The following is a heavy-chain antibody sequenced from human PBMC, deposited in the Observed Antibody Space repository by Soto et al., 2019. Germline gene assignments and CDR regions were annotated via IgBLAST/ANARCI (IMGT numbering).Heavy chain of an antibody. V-gene: IGHV4-30-4*01. CDR2: IYYSGST. J-gene: IGHJ4*02. CDR3: ARNLAYYYDSSGYYPSGYFDF. D-gene: IGHD3-22*01. Sequence: PSETLSLTCTVSGGSISSGDYYWSWIRQPPGKGLEWIGYIYYSGSTYYNPSLKSRLTISVDTSKNQFSLKLSSVTAADTAMYFCARNLAYYYDSSGYYPSGYFDFWGQGTLVTVS. CDR1: GGSISSGDYY.